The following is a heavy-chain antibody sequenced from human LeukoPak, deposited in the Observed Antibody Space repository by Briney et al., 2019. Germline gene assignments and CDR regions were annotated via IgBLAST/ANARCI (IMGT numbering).Heavy chain of an antibody. Sequence: PGGSLRLSRAASGFTVSSNYMSWVRQAPGKGLEWVSVIYSGGSTYYADSVKGRFTISRDNSKNTLYLQMNSLRAEDTAVYYCATNVYYYDSSGYFDYWGQGTLVTVSS. D-gene: IGHD3-22*01. V-gene: IGHV3-53*01. J-gene: IGHJ4*02. CDR2: IYSGGST. CDR3: ATNVYYYDSSGYFDY. CDR1: GFTVSSNY.